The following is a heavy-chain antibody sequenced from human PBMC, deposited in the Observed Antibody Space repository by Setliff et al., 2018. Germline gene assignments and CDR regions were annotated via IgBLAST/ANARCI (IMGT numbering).Heavy chain of an antibody. CDR1: GGSISSHY. Sequence: SETLSLTCTVSGGSISSHYWSWIRPPPGKGLEWIGSIYYSGCTNYNPSLKSRVTISVDTSKNQFSLKLSSVTAADTAVYYCAREPYYYNFWSGYENWFDPWGQGTLVTVSS. J-gene: IGHJ5*02. CDR3: AREPYYYNFWSGYENWFDP. D-gene: IGHD3-3*01. CDR2: IYYSGCT. V-gene: IGHV4-59*11.